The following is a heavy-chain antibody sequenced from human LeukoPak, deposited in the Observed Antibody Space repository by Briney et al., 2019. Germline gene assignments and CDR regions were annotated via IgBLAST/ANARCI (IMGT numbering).Heavy chain of an antibody. J-gene: IGHJ4*02. V-gene: IGHV3-33*01. CDR2: IQNDGNKK. CDR3: ARDIWDRDYCYFDH. CDR1: GFTFRSIG. D-gene: IGHD3-3*01. Sequence: GRPLRLSCVGSGFTFRSIGMHWVRQAPGKGLEWVAFIQNDGNKKDYVDSVKGRFIISRDDSKNTVFLQMDSLRAEDTAVYHCARDIWDRDYCYFDHWGQGTLVTVFS.